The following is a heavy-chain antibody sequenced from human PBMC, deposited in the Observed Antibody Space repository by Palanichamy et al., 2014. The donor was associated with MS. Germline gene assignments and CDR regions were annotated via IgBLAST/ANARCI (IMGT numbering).Heavy chain of an antibody. CDR3: VRAYTTVPGSPESTRHDY. V-gene: IGHV3-74*01. J-gene: IGHJ4*02. CDR2: IHTGGGTT. Sequence: EVQLVESGGGLVQPGGSLRLSCVASGFTFSGYWTHWVRQGPGKGLVWVSHIHTGGGTTYYADAVKGRFTISRDNAKNTLYLQMNSLRPEDTAIYYCVRAYTTVPGSPESTRHDYWGQGTLVTVSS. D-gene: IGHD5/OR15-5a*01. CDR1: GFTFSGYW.